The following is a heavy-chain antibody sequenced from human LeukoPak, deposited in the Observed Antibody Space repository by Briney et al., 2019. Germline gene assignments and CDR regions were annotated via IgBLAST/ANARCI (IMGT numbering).Heavy chain of an antibody. J-gene: IGHJ3*02. CDR2: IRGDASRL. V-gene: IGHV3-7*01. Sequence: PGGSLRLSCVASGFSIGPFWMTWVRQAPGKGLEWVANIRGDASRLYYVDSVKGRFTISRDNAKNSLYLQVSNLRAEDTSVYYCARDRNYCSSDRCYDVFDIWGQGTMVTVSS. CDR3: ARDRNYCSSDRCYDVFDI. CDR1: GFSIGPFW. D-gene: IGHD6-19*01.